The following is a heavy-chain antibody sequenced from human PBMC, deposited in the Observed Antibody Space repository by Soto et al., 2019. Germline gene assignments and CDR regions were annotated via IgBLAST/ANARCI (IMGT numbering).Heavy chain of an antibody. CDR2: INPSGGST. D-gene: IGHD3-22*01. Sequence: ASVKVSCKASGYTFTSYYMHWVRQVPGQGLEWMGIINPSGGSTSYAQKFQGRVTMTRDTSTSTVYMELSSLRSEDTAVYYCARDYPPSYDSSGYYIYWGQGTLVTVSS. V-gene: IGHV1-46*01. J-gene: IGHJ4*02. CDR1: GYTFTSYY. CDR3: ARDYPPSYDSSGYYIY.